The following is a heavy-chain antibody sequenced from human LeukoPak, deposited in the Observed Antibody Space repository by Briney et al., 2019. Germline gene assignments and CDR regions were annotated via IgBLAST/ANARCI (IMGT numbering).Heavy chain of an antibody. CDR3: ARDLYGGVAGPDY. D-gene: IGHD3-16*01. V-gene: IGHV3-21*01. CDR2: ISSSSSYI. J-gene: IGHJ4*02. CDR1: GFSFSEYW. Sequence: GGSLRLSCEGSGFSFSEYWMSWVRQAPGKGLEWVSSISSSSSYIYYADSVKGRFTISRDNAKNSLYLQMNSLRAEDTAVYYCARDLYGGVAGPDYWGQGTLVTVSS.